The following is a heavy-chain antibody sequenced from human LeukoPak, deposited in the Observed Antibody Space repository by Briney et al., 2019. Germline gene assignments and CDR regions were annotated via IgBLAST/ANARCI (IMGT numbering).Heavy chain of an antibody. CDR2: IKQDGSEK. V-gene: IGHV3-7*01. CDR3: ARGSYYGSGSYYYYGMDV. D-gene: IGHD3-10*01. Sequence: PGGSLRLSCAASGFTFSSYWMSWVRQAPGKGLEWVANIKQDGSEKYYVDSVKGRFTISRDNAKNSLHLQMNSLRAEDTAVYYCARGSYYGSGSYYYYGMDVWGQGTTVTVSS. J-gene: IGHJ6*02. CDR1: GFTFSSYW.